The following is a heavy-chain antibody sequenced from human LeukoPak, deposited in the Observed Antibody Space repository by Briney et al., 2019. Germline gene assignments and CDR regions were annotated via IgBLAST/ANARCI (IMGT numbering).Heavy chain of an antibody. CDR1: GFTFSSYA. D-gene: IGHD3-22*01. Sequence: PGGSLRLSCAASGFTFSSYAMSWVRQAPGKGLEWVSAISGSGGSTYYADSVKGRFTISRDNSKNTLYLQMNSLRAEDTAVYYCAKAVGYYYDSSGYYYYYYYMDVWGKGTTVTVSS. CDR2: ISGSGGST. V-gene: IGHV3-23*01. J-gene: IGHJ6*03. CDR3: AKAVGYYYDSSGYYYYYYYMDV.